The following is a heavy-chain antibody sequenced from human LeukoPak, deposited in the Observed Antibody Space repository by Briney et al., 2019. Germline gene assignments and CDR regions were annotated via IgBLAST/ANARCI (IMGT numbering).Heavy chain of an antibody. D-gene: IGHD5-18*01. V-gene: IGHV3-23*01. CDR2: ISGSGGST. CDR3: ARSGGGYSYGLYYYYYGMDV. Sequence: GGSLRLSCAASGFTFSSYAMSWVRQAPGKGLEWVSAISGSGGSTYYADSVKGRFTISRDNSKNTLYLQMNSLRAEDTAVYYCARSGGGYSYGLYYYYYGMDVWGQGTTVTVSS. J-gene: IGHJ6*02. CDR1: GFTFSSYA.